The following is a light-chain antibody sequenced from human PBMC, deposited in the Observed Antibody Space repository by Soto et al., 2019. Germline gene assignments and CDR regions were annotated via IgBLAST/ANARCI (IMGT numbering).Light chain of an antibody. V-gene: IGKV1-39*01. J-gene: IGKJ2*01. CDR2: GAS. Sequence: IQMTQSPSSLSASVGDSVTVTCRASQSINIYLNWYQQKPGKASTLLIYGASSLQSGVPSRFTGGGSRTYFTLTISSLQPEDFATYYCQHSYRSPYTFGQGTKLEIK. CDR1: QSINIY. CDR3: QHSYRSPYT.